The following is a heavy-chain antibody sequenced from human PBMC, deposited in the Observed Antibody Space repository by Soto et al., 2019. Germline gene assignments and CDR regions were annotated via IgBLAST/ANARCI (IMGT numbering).Heavy chain of an antibody. V-gene: IGHV3-48*02. D-gene: IGHD6-19*01. CDR1: GFTFSSYS. CDR3: ARGVSGSGLLIVY. J-gene: IGHJ4*01. Sequence: EVQLVESGGALVQPGGSLRLSCAASGFTFSSYSMNWVRQAPGKGLEWVSYITSSSSTIDYSDSVKGRFTIARDNAKNSMYLQMNSLRDEDTAVYYCARGVSGSGLLIVYWGHGHLITVSS. CDR2: ITSSSSTI.